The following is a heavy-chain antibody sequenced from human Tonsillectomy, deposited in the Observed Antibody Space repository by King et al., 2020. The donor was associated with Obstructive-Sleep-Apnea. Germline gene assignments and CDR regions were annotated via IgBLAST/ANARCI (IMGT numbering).Heavy chain of an antibody. CDR2: RSYDENRK. D-gene: IGHD6-19*01. Sequence: VQLVESGGGVVQPGRSLRLSCAASGFTFSNHAMHWVRQAPGKGLEWVAVRSYDENRKFCADSVKGRFTISRDNSKNALYLQMNSLRAEDTAVYYWARESGWTSATIFYGMDVWGQGTTVTVSS. V-gene: IGHV3-30*04. CDR1: GFTFSNHA. J-gene: IGHJ6*02. CDR3: ARESGWTSATIFYGMDV.